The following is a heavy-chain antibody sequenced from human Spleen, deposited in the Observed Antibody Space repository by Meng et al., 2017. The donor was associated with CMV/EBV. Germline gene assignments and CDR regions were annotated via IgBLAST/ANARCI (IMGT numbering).Heavy chain of an antibody. CDR2: ISSSGTSM. D-gene: IGHD1-1*01. Sequence: GGSLRLSCAASGFSFSNYEMTWVRQAPGKGLEWVSYISSSGTSMYYGNSVKGRFTISRDNAKNSLYLQMNSLRAEDTAVYYCARDGTNSYYYGLDVWGQGTTVTVSS. CDR1: GFSFSNYE. V-gene: IGHV3-48*03. J-gene: IGHJ6*02. CDR3: ARDGTNSYYYGLDV.